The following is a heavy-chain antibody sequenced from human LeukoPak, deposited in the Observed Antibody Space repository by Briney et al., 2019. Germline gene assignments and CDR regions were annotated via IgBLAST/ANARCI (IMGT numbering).Heavy chain of an antibody. D-gene: IGHD3-10*01. J-gene: IGHJ4*02. V-gene: IGHV4-61*02. CDR1: GGSISSGSYY. Sequence: SETPSLTCTVSGGSISSGSYYWSWIRQPAGKGLEWIGRIYTSGSTNYNPSLKSRVTISVDTSKNQFSLKLSSVTAADTAVYYCARDHSLFRGVIGFDYWGQGTLVTVSS. CDR3: ARDHSLFRGVIGFDY. CDR2: IYTSGST.